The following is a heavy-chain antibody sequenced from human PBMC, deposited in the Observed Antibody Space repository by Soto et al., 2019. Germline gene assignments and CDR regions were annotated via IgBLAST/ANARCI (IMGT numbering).Heavy chain of an antibody. CDR2: ISYDGGST. V-gene: IGHV3-64D*06. CDR3: VQDHPPGTALMTHYGMDV. J-gene: IGHJ6*02. D-gene: IGHD2-8*01. CDR1: EFTFSTYT. Sequence: GGSLRLSXAASEFTFSTYTMHWVRQAPGKGLQHVSAISYDGGSTYYTDSLKGRFTISRDNSRNTLYLQMTSLRPEDTAVYYCVQDHPPGTALMTHYGMDVWGQGTTVTVSS.